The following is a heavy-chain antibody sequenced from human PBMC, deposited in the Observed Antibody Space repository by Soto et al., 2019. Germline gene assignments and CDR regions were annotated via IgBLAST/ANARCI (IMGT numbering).Heavy chain of an antibody. D-gene: IGHD5-18*01. CDR1: GFTFSDYY. CDR3: ARGLQKNSYGDYGMDV. J-gene: IGHJ6*02. V-gene: IGHV3-11*05. Sequence: PGGSLRLSCAASGFTFSDYYMSWIRQAPGKGLEWVSYISSSSSYTNYADSVKGRFTISRDNAKNSLYLQMNSLRAEDTAVYYYARGLQKNSYGDYGMDVWGQGTTVTVSS. CDR2: ISSSSSYT.